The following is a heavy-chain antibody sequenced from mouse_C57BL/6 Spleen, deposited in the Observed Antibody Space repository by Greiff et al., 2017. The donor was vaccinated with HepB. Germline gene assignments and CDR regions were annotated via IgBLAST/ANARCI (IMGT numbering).Heavy chain of an antibody. CDR1: GYTFTSYW. CDR3: AIEDYSNPLFAY. CDR2: IHPSDSDT. V-gene: IGHV1-74*01. Sequence: QVQLQQPGAELVKPGASVKVSCKASGYTFTSYWMHWVKQRPGQGLEWIGRIHPSDSDTNYNQKFKGKATLTVDKSSSTAYMQLSSLTSEDSAVYSFAIEDYSNPLFAYWGQGTLVTVSA. J-gene: IGHJ3*01. D-gene: IGHD2-5*01.